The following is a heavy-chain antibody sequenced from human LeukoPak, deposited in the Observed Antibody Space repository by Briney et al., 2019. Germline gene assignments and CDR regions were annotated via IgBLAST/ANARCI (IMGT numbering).Heavy chain of an antibody. CDR3: AIEVAAASHFDY. CDR2: IYYSGST. Sequence: PSQTLSLTCTVSGGSISSGGYYWSWIRQHPGKGLEWIGYIYYSGSTYYNPSLKSRVTISVDTSKNQFSLKLSSVTAADTAVYYCAIEVAAASHFDYWGQGTLVTVSS. D-gene: IGHD6-13*01. CDR1: GGSISSGGYY. J-gene: IGHJ4*02. V-gene: IGHV4-31*03.